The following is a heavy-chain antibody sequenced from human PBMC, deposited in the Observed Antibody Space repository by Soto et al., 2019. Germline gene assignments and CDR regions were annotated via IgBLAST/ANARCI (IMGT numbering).Heavy chain of an antibody. V-gene: IGHV5-51*01. CDR1: GNSIASTW. J-gene: IGHJ3*02. CDR3: ARLFVGYSYGPNDAFDI. Sequence: PGESLKISCKGSGNSIASTWIGWVRQMPWKGLEWMGIIYVGDSDTRYSPSFQGQVTISADKSISTAYLQWSSLKASDTAMYYCARLFVGYSYGPNDAFDIWGQGTMVTVS. CDR2: IYVGDSDT. D-gene: IGHD5-18*01.